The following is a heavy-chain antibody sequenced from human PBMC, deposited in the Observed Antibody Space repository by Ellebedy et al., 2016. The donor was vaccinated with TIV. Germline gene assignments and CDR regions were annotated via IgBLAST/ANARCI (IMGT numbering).Heavy chain of an antibody. CDR1: GFTFSSNA. CDR3: AKDLSGSYGTLDY. D-gene: IGHD1-26*01. CDR2: ITGSGDST. J-gene: IGHJ4*02. V-gene: IGHV3-23*01. Sequence: GESLKISCAASGFTFSSNAMHWVRQAPGKELEWVSGITGSGDSTYYADSVKGRFTISRDNSKNTLYLQVNSLRAEDTAVYYCAKDLSGSYGTLDYWGQGTLVTVSS.